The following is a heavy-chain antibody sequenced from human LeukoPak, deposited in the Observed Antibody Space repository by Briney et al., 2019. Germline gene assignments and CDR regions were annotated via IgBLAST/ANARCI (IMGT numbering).Heavy chain of an antibody. CDR3: ARLSSFAFDI. CDR2: INTDGSSL. CDR1: GFTFSSYW. J-gene: IGHJ3*02. V-gene: IGHV3-74*01. Sequence: PGGSLRLSCAASGFTFSSYWMYWVRQAPGKGPVWVARINTDGSSLNYADSVKGRFTISRDNAKNTLYLQMNSLRAEDTAVYYCARLSSFAFDIWGQGTMVTVSS. D-gene: IGHD3-16*02.